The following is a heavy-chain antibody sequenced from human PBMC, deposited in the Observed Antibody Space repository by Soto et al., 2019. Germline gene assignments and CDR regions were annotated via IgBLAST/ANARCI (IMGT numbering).Heavy chain of an antibody. D-gene: IGHD6-13*01. CDR1: GFTFSSYA. Sequence: GGSPRLSCAASGFTFSSYAMTWVRQAPGKGLEYVSSITGSGAGTVYADSVKGRLTISRDNSKNMLYLQLSSLRVEDTALYYCAKADYSYSWAPGDYWGQGNLVTVAS. V-gene: IGHV3-23*01. CDR2: ITGSGAGT. CDR3: AKADYSYSWAPGDY. J-gene: IGHJ4*02.